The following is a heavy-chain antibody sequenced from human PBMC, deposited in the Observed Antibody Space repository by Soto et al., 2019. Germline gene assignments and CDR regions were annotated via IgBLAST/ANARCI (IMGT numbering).Heavy chain of an antibody. CDR3: ASCSSTSYGYYYYMDV. V-gene: IGHV3-33*01. J-gene: IGHJ6*03. CDR2: IWYDGSNK. Sequence: QVQLVESGGGVVQPGRSLRLSCAASGFTFSSYGMHWVRQAPGKGLEWVAVIWYDGSNKYYADSVKGRFTISRDNSKNTLYLQMNSLRAEDTAVYYCASCSSTSYGYYYYMDVWGKGTTVTVSS. D-gene: IGHD2-2*01. CDR1: GFTFSSYG.